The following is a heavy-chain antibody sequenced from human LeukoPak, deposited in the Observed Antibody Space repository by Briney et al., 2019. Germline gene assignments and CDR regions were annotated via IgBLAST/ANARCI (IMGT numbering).Heavy chain of an antibody. V-gene: IGHV4-59*02. Sequence: PSETLSLTCTVSGASVSSYYWSWIRQPPGKGPEWIGYFSYSGSTNYNPSLKSRVTISVDTSKNQFSLNLSSVTAADTAVNYCARGPLDSGYTYFDYWGQGTLVSVAS. CDR2: FSYSGST. D-gene: IGHD5-12*01. J-gene: IGHJ4*02. CDR3: ARGPLDSGYTYFDY. CDR1: GASVSSYY.